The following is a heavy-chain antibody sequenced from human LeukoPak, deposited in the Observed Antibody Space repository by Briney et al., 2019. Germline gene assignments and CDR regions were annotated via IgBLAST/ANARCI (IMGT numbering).Heavy chain of an antibody. CDR1: GYTSTSYG. Sequence: ASVKVSCKASGYTSTSYGISWVRQAPGQGLEWMGWISAYNGNTNYAQKLQGRVTMTTDTSTSTAYMELRSLRSDDTAVYYCARDKVSWFGELSRAHPSYYGMDVWGQGTTVTVSS. V-gene: IGHV1-18*01. CDR2: ISAYNGNT. J-gene: IGHJ6*02. D-gene: IGHD3-10*01. CDR3: ARDKVSWFGELSRAHPSYYGMDV.